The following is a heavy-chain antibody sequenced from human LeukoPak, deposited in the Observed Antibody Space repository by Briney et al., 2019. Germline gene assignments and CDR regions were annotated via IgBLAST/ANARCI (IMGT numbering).Heavy chain of an antibody. Sequence: ASVKVSCKASGYTFANCGISWVRQAPGQGLEWVGWISAYNGNTNSAQKLQGRVTMTTDTSTSTAYMELRSLRSDDTALYYCARDGAAAGRTFDYWGQGTLVTVSS. V-gene: IGHV1-18*01. CDR3: ARDGAAAGRTFDY. CDR1: GYTFANCG. D-gene: IGHD6-13*01. CDR2: ISAYNGNT. J-gene: IGHJ4*02.